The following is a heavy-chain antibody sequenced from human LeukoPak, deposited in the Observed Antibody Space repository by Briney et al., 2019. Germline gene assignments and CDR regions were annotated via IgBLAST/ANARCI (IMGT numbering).Heavy chain of an antibody. Sequence: SVKVSCKASGGTFSSYAISWVRQAPGQGLEWMGGIIPIFGTANYAQKFQGRVTITADKSTSTAYMELNSLRAEDTAVYYCARDREAQDYYDSSYFDYWGQGTLVTVSS. J-gene: IGHJ4*02. CDR2: IIPIFGTA. D-gene: IGHD3-22*01. V-gene: IGHV1-69*06. CDR1: GGTFSSYA. CDR3: ARDREAQDYYDSSYFDY.